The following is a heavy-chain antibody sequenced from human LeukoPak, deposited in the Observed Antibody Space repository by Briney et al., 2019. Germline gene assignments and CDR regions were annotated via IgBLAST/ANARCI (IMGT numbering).Heavy chain of an antibody. CDR1: GYTFTGYY. CDR3: ARGGGVGATIDY. CDR2: INGFNGAA. Sequence: ASVKVSCKASGYTFTGYYMHWVRQAPGQGLEWMGWINGFNGAANYAQTLQGRVTMTTDKSTATAYLELTSLKSVDTAIYFCARGGGVGATIDYWGQGTLVTVSS. J-gene: IGHJ4*02. V-gene: IGHV1-18*04. D-gene: IGHD1-26*01.